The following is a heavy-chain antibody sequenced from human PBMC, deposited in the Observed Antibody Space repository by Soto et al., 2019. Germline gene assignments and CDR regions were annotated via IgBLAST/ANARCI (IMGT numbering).Heavy chain of an antibody. D-gene: IGHD3-10*01. CDR2: ISGGGGTT. J-gene: IGHJ4*02. V-gene: IGHV3-23*01. Sequence: EVQLLESGGGLVQRGGSLRLSCAASGFTFGSYAMSWVRQAPGKGLEWVSGISGGGGTTYYADSVKGRFTVSRDNSKNTLYLQMNSLRAEDTGVYYCAQDPGPRMEGPRPVFDYWGQGTLVTVSS. CDR1: GFTFGSYA. CDR3: AQDPGPRMEGPRPVFDY.